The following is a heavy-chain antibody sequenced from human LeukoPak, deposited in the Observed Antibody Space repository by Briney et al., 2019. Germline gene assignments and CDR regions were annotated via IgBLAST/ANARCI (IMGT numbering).Heavy chain of an antibody. Sequence: SETLSLTCTVSGGSISSYYWSWIRQHPGKGLEWIGYIYYSGSTYYNPSLKSRVTISVDTSKNQFSLKLSSVTAADTAVYYCARDSSGYYSSNTYYFDYWGQGTLVTVSS. V-gene: IGHV4-59*06. CDR3: ARDSSGYYSSNTYYFDY. D-gene: IGHD3-22*01. J-gene: IGHJ4*02. CDR1: GGSISSYY. CDR2: IYYSGST.